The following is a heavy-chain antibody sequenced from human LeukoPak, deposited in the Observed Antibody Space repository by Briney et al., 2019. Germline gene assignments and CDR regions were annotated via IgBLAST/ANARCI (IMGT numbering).Heavy chain of an antibody. CDR1: GFTFSSYW. CDR3: VRAWGVGAANWFDP. CDR2: INTDGSST. J-gene: IGHJ5*02. V-gene: IGHV3-74*01. D-gene: IGHD1-26*01. Sequence: GGSLRLSCAASGFTFSSYWMHWVRQALGKGLVWVSRINTDGSSTSHADSVKGRFTISRDNAKNMLYLQMNSLRAEDTAAYYCVRAWGVGAANWFDPWGQGTLVTVSS.